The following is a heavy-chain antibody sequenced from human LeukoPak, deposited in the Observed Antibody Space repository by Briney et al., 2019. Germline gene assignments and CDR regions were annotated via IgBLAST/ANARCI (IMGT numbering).Heavy chain of an antibody. J-gene: IGHJ5*02. CDR2: ISYDGSNK. D-gene: IGHD6-13*01. CDR1: GFTFSSYG. CDR3: AKALTSSSSNWFDP. V-gene: IGHV3-30*18. Sequence: GGSLRLSCAASGFTFSSYGMHWVRQAPGKGLEWVAVISYDGSNKYYADSVKGRFTISRDNSKNTLYLQMNSLRTEDTAVYYCAKALTSSSSNWFDPWGQGTLVTVSS.